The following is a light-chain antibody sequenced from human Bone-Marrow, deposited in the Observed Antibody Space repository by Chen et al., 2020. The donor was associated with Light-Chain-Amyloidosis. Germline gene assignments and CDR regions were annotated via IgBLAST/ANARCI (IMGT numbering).Light chain of an antibody. CDR3: QVWDRSSDRPV. CDR2: DDS. J-gene: IGLJ3*02. V-gene: IGLV3-21*02. CDR1: NIGSTS. Sequence: SYVLTQPCSVSVATGQTATLACGGNNIGSTSVHWYQQTPGPAPLLVVYDDSDRPSGIPERLSGSNSGNTATLTISRVEAGDEAYYYCQVWDRSSDRPVFGGGTKLTVL.